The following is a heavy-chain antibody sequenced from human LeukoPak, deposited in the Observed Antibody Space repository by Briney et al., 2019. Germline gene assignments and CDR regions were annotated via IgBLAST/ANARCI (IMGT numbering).Heavy chain of an antibody. CDR2: FSGSGDNT. Sequence: GGPLRLLCGASGLLLNRYRKIWLRDAPGKGLEWVSAFSGSGDNTYCADSVKGLLSISRDNSKNTLYLQMNSLRADDTAGDYCAKFVVVVSRSDYWGQGTLVTVSS. V-gene: IGHV3-23*01. CDR3: AKFVVVVSRSDY. CDR1: GLLLNRYR. D-gene: IGHD2-15*01. J-gene: IGHJ4*02.